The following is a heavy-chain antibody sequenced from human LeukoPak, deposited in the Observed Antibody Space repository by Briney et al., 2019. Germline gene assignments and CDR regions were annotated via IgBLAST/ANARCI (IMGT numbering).Heavy chain of an antibody. V-gene: IGHV3-48*03. CDR2: ISSSGSTI. D-gene: IGHD3-10*01. J-gene: IGHJ5*02. CDR1: GFTFSSYE. CDR3: ARDRSQEFDP. Sequence: QPGGSLRLSCAASGFTFSSYEMNWVRQAPGKGLEWVSYISSSGSTIYYADSVKGRFTISRDNSKNTLYLQMNRLKDDDTAVYHCARDRSQEFDPWGQGTLVTVSS.